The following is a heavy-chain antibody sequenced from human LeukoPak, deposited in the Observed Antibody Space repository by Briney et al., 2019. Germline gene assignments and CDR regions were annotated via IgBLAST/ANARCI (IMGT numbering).Heavy chain of an antibody. V-gene: IGHV1-69*05. Sequence: RASVKVSCKASGGTFSSYAISWVRQAPGQGLEWVGRIIPIFGTANYAQKFQGRVTITTDESTSTAYMELSSLRSEDTAVYYCARDWGSSYVHAFDIWGQGTMVTVSS. J-gene: IGHJ3*02. CDR2: IIPIFGTA. D-gene: IGHD6-13*01. CDR1: GGTFSSYA. CDR3: ARDWGSSYVHAFDI.